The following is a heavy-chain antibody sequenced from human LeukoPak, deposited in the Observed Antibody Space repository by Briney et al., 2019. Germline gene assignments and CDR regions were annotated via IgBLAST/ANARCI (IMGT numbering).Heavy chain of an antibody. CDR1: GGSISSVAYY. CDR3: AKSHLGVPHDY. V-gene: IGHV4-39*01. CDR2: IHNTGSN. J-gene: IGHJ4*02. Sequence: SETLSLTCTVSGGSISSVAYYWGWIRQPPGKGLEWIATIHNTGSNYYNPSLKSRITISIDASRNQISLELNSVTAADTAIYYCAKSHLGVPHDYWGQGTLVTVSS. D-gene: IGHD3-3*01.